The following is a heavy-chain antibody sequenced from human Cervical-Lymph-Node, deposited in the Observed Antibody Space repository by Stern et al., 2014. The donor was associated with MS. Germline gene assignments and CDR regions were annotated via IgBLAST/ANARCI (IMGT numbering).Heavy chain of an antibody. J-gene: IGHJ6*02. CDR2: VGTADDT. CDR1: GFTISAYD. V-gene: IGHV3-13*01. Sequence: EVHLVESGGALVQPGGSLRLSCAASGFTISAYDMHWVRLLPGKGLEWVAAVGTADDTYYPGSVRGRFTISRDDAKNSLYLQMNSLRVGDTAVYYCARAHKGDGMDVWGQGTTVTVSS. CDR3: ARAHKGDGMDV.